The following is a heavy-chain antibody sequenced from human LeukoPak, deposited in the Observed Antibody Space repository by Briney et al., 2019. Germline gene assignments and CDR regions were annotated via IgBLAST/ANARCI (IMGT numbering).Heavy chain of an antibody. J-gene: IGHJ4*02. CDR3: ARARRDCSGGTCFSYYFDN. Sequence: GGSLRLSCAASGFTFSSYAMHWVRQAPGKGLEWVAVISYDGSNKYYADSVKGRFTISRDNSKNMVFLQVGSLRAEDMAVYYCARARRDCSGGTCFSYYFDNWGQGTLVTVSS. CDR1: GFTFSSYA. CDR2: ISYDGSNK. V-gene: IGHV3-30*14. D-gene: IGHD2-15*01.